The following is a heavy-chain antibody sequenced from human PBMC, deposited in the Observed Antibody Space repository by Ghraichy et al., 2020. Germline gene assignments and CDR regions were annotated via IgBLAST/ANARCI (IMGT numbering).Heavy chain of an antibody. V-gene: IGHV3-15*01. CDR2: IKSKTDGGTT. CDR1: GFIFSNAW. CDR3: TTDPEWELLSYYYGMDV. J-gene: IGHJ6*04. D-gene: IGHD1-26*01. Sequence: GGSLRLSCAASGFIFSNAWMSWVRQAPGKGLEWVGRIKSKTDGGTTDYAAPVKGRFTISRDESKNTLYLQMNSLKSEDTAVYYCTTDPEWELLSYYYGMDVWGEGTTVTVAT.